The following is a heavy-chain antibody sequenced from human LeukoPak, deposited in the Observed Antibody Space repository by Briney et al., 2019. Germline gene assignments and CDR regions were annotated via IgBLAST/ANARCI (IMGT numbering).Heavy chain of an antibody. CDR1: GFTFSNYA. Sequence: GGSLRLSCAASGFTFSNYAMSWVRQTPGKGLEWVSAISAVGGSTYYADSVKGRFTISRDSSKNTLFLQMNRLRPEDAAVYYCAKAPVTTCRGAYCYPFDYWGQGTLVTVSS. CDR3: AKAPVTTCRGAYCYPFDY. D-gene: IGHD2-21*01. V-gene: IGHV3-23*01. CDR2: ISAVGGST. J-gene: IGHJ4*02.